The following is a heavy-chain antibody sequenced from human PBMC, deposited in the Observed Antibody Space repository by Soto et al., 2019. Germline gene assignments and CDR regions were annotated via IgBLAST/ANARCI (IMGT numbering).Heavy chain of an antibody. CDR2: IYYSGST. D-gene: IGHD3-10*01. Sequence: QLQLQESGPGLVKPSETLSLTCTVSGGSISSSSYFWGWIRQPPGKGLEWIGSIYYSGSTYYNPSLKSRVVISVDTSKNQMSVKLSSVTAADTAVYYCAGHLWFGEFSWFDPWGQGTLVTVSS. J-gene: IGHJ5*02. CDR3: AGHLWFGEFSWFDP. CDR1: GGSISSSSYF. V-gene: IGHV4-39*01.